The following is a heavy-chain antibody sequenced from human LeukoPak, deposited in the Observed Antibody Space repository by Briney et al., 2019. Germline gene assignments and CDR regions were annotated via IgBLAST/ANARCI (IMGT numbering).Heavy chain of an antibody. CDR3: AREDSSGTNFDY. D-gene: IGHD6-19*01. J-gene: IGHJ4*02. Sequence: ASVKVSCKASGCTFSSYAISWVRQAPGQGLEWMGIINPSGGSTSDAQKFQGRVTMTRDMSTSTVYMELSSLRSEDTAVYYCAREDSSGTNFDYWGQGTLVTVSS. CDR1: GCTFSSYA. V-gene: IGHV1-46*01. CDR2: INPSGGST.